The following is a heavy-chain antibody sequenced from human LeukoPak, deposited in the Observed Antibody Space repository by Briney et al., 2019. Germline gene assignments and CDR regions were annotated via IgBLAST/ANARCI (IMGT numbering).Heavy chain of an antibody. CDR3: TRGSPYDSDSFDI. D-gene: IGHD3-3*01. CDR2: INPNSGGT. Sequence: ASVKVSCKASGYTFTGYYMHWVRQAPGQGLEWMGWINPNSGGTNYAQKFQGRVTMTMDTSISTAYMELSRMRSDDTAVYYCTRGSPYDSDSFDIWGQGTMVTVSS. V-gene: IGHV1-2*02. CDR1: GYTFTGYY. J-gene: IGHJ3*02.